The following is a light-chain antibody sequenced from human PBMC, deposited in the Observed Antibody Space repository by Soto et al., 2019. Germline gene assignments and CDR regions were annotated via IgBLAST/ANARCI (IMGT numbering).Light chain of an antibody. CDR2: NAS. CDR3: QQYGNSRGT. Sequence: EIVLTQSPGTLSLSPGERATLSCRASQSVSSSYLAWYQQKPGQAPRLLIYNASSRATGIPDRFSGSGSGTDFTLTISRLEAEDFAVYYCQQYGNSRGTFGQGTKVEIK. V-gene: IGKV3-20*01. J-gene: IGKJ1*01. CDR1: QSVSSSY.